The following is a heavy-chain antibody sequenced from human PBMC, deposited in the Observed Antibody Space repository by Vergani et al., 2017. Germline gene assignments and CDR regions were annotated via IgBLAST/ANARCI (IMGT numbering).Heavy chain of an antibody. V-gene: IGHV4-38-2*01. CDR2: IHNRGKT. D-gene: IGHD2-21*01. CDR3: ARSQGDYWYFDL. CDR1: GYSIGSGFY. J-gene: IGHJ2*01. Sequence: QVRLEESGPGLVKPSETLSLTCSVSGYSIGSGFYWAWIRQSPGEGLQWLTSIHNRGKTYHNPPLKSRVSVSLDTSKNLFSLNLTSVTATDTAVYYCARSQGDYWYFDLWGPGSLVTVSS.